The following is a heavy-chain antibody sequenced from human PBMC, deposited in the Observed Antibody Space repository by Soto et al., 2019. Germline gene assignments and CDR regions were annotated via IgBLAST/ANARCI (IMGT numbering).Heavy chain of an antibody. V-gene: IGHV4-31*03. D-gene: IGHD2-2*01. J-gene: IGHJ6*03. CDR1: GGSISSGGYY. CDR3: ARDDIVVVPAAIDYYYMDV. CDR2: IYYSGCT. Sequence: QVQLQESGPGLVKPSQTLSLTCTVSGGSISSGGYYWSWIRQHPGKGLEWIGYIYYSGCTYYNPSLKSRVTISVDTSKNQVSLKLSSVTAADTAVYYCARDDIVVVPAAIDYYYMDVWGKGTTDTVSS.